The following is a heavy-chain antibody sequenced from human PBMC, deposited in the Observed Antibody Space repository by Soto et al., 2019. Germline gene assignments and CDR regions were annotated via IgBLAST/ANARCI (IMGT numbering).Heavy chain of an antibody. V-gene: IGHV1-18*01. CDR3: ARDHGWYYDFWSGYPNVPYMDV. D-gene: IGHD3-3*01. CDR2: ISAYNGNT. J-gene: IGHJ6*03. Sequence: SVKVSCKASGYTFTSYGISWVRQAPGQGLEWMGWISAYNGNTNYAQKLQGRVTMTTDTSTSTAYMELRSPRSDDTAVYYCARDHGWYYDFWSGYPNVPYMDVWGRGTTVTVSS. CDR1: GYTFTSYG.